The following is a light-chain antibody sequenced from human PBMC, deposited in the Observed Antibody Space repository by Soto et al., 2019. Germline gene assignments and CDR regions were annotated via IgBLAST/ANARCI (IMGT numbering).Light chain of an antibody. V-gene: IGKV3D-11*01. Sequence: EIVLTQSPATLSLSPGERATLSCRASQGVSSFLAWCQRKPGQAPRLLIYDAPNRATGIPARFSGSGPGTYFTLTISSLEPEDFAIYYCQHRSNWHGLTVGGGTKVEIK. CDR3: QHRSNWHGLT. J-gene: IGKJ4*01. CDR2: DAP. CDR1: QGVSSF.